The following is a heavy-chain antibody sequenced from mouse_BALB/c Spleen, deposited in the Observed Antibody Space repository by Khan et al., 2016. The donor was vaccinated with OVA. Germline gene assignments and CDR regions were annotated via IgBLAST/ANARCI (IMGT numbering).Heavy chain of an antibody. J-gene: IGHJ3*01. CDR3: VRDGAYHRSDGWFAY. CDR2: INPSNGYT. V-gene: IGHV1-4*01. D-gene: IGHD2-14*01. Sequence: VQLQQSGAELARPGASVKMSCKASGYTFTSYTIHWIKLRPGQGLEWIGFINPSNGYTNYNQKFKDKATLTADKSSITVYMQLSSLTSDDSAVFNCVRDGAYHRSDGWFAYWGQGTLVTVSA. CDR1: GYTFTSYT.